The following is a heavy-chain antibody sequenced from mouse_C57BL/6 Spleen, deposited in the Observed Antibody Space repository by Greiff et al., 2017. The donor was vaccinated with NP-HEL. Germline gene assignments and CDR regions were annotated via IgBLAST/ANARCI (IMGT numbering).Heavy chain of an antibody. Sequence: VQLQQPGAELAKPGASVKLSCKASGYTFTSYWMHWVKQRPGQGLEWIGYINPSSGYTKYNQKFKDKATLTADKSSSTAYMQLSSLTYEDSAVYYCARSRYYGSSPSYYAMDYWGQGTSVTVSS. CDR2: INPSSGYT. D-gene: IGHD1-1*01. V-gene: IGHV1-7*01. CDR1: GYTFTSYW. J-gene: IGHJ4*01. CDR3: ARSRYYGSSPSYYAMDY.